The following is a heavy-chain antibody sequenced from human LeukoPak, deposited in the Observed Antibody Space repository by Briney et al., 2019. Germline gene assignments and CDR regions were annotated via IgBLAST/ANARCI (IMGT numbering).Heavy chain of an antibody. D-gene: IGHD2-15*01. Sequence: PGGSLRLSCAASGFTFSNAWMSWVRQAPGKGLEWVGRIKSKTDGGTTDYAAPVKGRFTISRDDSKNTLYLQMNSLKTEDTAVYFCTTEGVVVADRGFDYWGQGTLVTVSS. CDR3: TTEGVVVADRGFDY. J-gene: IGHJ4*02. CDR1: GFTFSNAW. V-gene: IGHV3-15*01. CDR2: IKSKTDGGTT.